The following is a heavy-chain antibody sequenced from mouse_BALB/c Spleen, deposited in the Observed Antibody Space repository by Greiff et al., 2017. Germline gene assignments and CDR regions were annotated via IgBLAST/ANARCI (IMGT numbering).Heavy chain of an antibody. V-gene: IGHV1-55*01. Sequence: VQLQQPGAELVKPGTSVKLSCKASGYNFTSYWINWVKLRPGQGLEWIGDIYPGSGSTNYNEKFKSKATLTVDTSSSTAYMQLSSLASEDSALYYCARSDGYYPWFAYWGQGTLVTVSA. CDR3: ARSDGYYPWFAY. J-gene: IGHJ3*01. CDR2: IYPGSGST. D-gene: IGHD2-3*01. CDR1: GYNFTSYW.